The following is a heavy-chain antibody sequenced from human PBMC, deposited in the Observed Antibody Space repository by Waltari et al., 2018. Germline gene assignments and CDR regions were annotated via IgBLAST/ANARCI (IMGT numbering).Heavy chain of an antibody. CDR1: GYTFTGYY. CDR2: INPNSGGT. J-gene: IGHJ6*03. D-gene: IGHD4-17*01. V-gene: IGHV1-2*02. Sequence: VQLVQSGAEVKKPGASVKVSCKASGYTFTGYYMHSVRQAPGQGREWMGWINPNSGGTNYAQKFQGRVTMTRDTSISTAYMELSRLRSDDTAVYYCARGTVTTWLSDYYYYMDVWGKGTTVTVSS. CDR3: ARGTVTTWLSDYYYYMDV.